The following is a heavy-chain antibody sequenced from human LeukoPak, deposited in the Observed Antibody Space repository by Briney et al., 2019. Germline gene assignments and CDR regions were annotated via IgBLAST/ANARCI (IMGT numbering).Heavy chain of an antibody. CDR2: IYYSGST. D-gene: IGHD3-16*01. J-gene: IGHJ4*02. CDR1: GGSISSSSYC. CDR3: ARKRKRFLYYFDY. V-gene: IGHV4-39*07. Sequence: PSETLSLTCTVSGGSISSSSYCWSWVRQPPGKGLEWIGTIYYSGSTYYNPSLKSRVTISLDTSKNQFSLKLSSVTAADTAVYYCARKRKRFLYYFDYWGQGTLVTVSS.